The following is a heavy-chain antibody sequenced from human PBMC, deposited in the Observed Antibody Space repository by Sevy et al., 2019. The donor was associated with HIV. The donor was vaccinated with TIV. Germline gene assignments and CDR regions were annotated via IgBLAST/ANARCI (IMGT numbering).Heavy chain of an antibody. Sequence: SESLSLTCTVSGGSISSYYWSWIRQPAGKGLEWIGRIYTSGSTNYNPSLKSRVTMSVDTSKNQFSLKLSSVTAADTAVYYCAREKPIALAGRVTDYWGQGTLVTVSS. CDR3: AREKPIALAGRVTDY. D-gene: IGHD6-13*01. J-gene: IGHJ4*02. CDR2: IYTSGST. V-gene: IGHV4-4*07. CDR1: GGSISSYY.